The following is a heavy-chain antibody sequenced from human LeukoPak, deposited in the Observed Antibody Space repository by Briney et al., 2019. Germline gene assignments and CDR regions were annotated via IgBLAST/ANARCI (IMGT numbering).Heavy chain of an antibody. Sequence: GGSLRLSCAASGFTFSSYAMSWVRQAPGKGLEWVSAISGSGGSTYYADSVKGRFTISRDNSKNTLYLQMSSLRVEDTAVYYCAKVIREVDMSHDYWGQGALVTVSS. D-gene: IGHD5-24*01. V-gene: IGHV3-23*01. CDR1: GFTFSSYA. CDR2: ISGSGGST. J-gene: IGHJ4*02. CDR3: AKVIREVDMSHDY.